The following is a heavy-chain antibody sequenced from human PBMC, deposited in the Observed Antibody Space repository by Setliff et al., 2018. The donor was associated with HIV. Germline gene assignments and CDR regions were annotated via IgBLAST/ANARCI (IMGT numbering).Heavy chain of an antibody. J-gene: IGHJ4*02. Sequence: KPSETLSLTCTVSGGSISSYYWSWIRQPAGKGLEWIGRIYTSGSTNYNPSLKSRVTISVDTSKNQFSLKLSSVTAADTAVYNCARLEVRSFYGYRNSPDYWGQGTLVTVSS. CDR2: IYTSGST. V-gene: IGHV4-4*07. CDR1: GGSISSYY. CDR3: ARLEVRSFYGYRNSPDY. D-gene: IGHD5-18*01.